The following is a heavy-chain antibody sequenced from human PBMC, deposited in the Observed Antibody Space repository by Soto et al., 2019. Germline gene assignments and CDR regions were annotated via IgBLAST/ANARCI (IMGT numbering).Heavy chain of an antibody. D-gene: IGHD6-25*01. CDR1: GGSISSYY. CDR3: ARDRLAADAAEVAFDF. Sequence: SETLSLTCTVSGGSISSYYWSWIRQPPGKGLEWIGYIYYSGSTNYNPSLKSRVTISVDTSKNQFSLKLSSVTAADTAVYYCARDRLAADAAEVAFDFWGRGTMVTVSS. J-gene: IGHJ3*01. V-gene: IGHV4-59*01. CDR2: IYYSGST.